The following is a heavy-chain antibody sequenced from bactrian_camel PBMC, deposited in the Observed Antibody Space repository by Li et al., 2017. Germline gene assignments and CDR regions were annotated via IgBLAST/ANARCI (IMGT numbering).Heavy chain of an antibody. V-gene: IGHV3S53*01. CDR3: AADGENGGSWTCTFYEWYF. CDR2: IDSDGRT. Sequence: HVQLVESGGGSVQAGGSLRLSCGSSGYTDKLRCLGWFRQAPGKEREGVASIDSDGRTKYAESVKGRFTISKDNAKNTLYLQMNSLKPEDTAMYYCAADGENGGSWTCTFYEWYFWGQGTQVTVS. J-gene: IGHJ4*01. CDR1: GYTDKLRC. D-gene: IGHD2*01.